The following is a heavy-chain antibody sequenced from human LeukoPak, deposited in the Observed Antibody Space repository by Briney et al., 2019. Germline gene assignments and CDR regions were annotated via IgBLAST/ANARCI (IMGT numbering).Heavy chain of an antibody. CDR2: IIPIFGTA. Sequence: ASVKVSCKASGGTFSSYAISWVRQAPGQGLEWMGGIIPIFGTANYAQKFQGRVTITADKSTSTAYMELSSLRSEDTAVYYCAREHPIYYDSSGYSYFDYWGQGTLVTVSS. CDR1: GGTFSSYA. CDR3: AREHPIYYDSSGYSYFDY. J-gene: IGHJ4*02. D-gene: IGHD3-22*01. V-gene: IGHV1-69*06.